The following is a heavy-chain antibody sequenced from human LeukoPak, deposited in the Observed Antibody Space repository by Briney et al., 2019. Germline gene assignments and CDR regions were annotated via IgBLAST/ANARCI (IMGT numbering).Heavy chain of an antibody. D-gene: IGHD6-6*01. Sequence: PGGSLRLSCAASGFTVSSNYMSWVRQAPGKGLEWIGEVYHSGYANYNPSLKGRVTMSVDKSKNQFSLNLTSVTAADTAVFYCARYQYGRSSYDSWGQGTLVTVSS. CDR1: GFTVSSNY. V-gene: IGHV4-4*02. CDR2: VYHSGYA. J-gene: IGHJ4*02. CDR3: ARYQYGRSSYDS.